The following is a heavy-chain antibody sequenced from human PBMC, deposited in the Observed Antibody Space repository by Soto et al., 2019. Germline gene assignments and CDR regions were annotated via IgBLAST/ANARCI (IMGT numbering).Heavy chain of an antibody. D-gene: IGHD2-15*01. CDR3: VRQRGGYCVSVSCYGGYSYGIYV. Sequence: PGESLKISWKGSGYSFTSYWIGWVRQMPGKGLEWMGIIYPADSDTRYSPSFQGQVTISVDKSITTAYLQWSSLKASDTAMYYCVRQRGGYCVSVSCYGGYSYGIYVWGQRTTVTVSS. CDR1: GYSFTSYW. V-gene: IGHV5-51*01. J-gene: IGHJ6*02. CDR2: IYPADSDT.